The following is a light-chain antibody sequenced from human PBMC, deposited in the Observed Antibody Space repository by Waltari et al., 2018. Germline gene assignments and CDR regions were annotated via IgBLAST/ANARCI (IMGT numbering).Light chain of an antibody. CDR3: HVWYSSSDHWEV. CDR2: DDS. J-gene: IGLJ1*01. Sequence: SHVLTQPPSVLVAPGKTARITCGGTNTGSNSVHWYQQKPGQAPVLVIYDDSDRPSGIPVRFSGSYSGNTATLTISGVEAGDEADYYCHVWYSSSDHWEVFGTGTKVTVL. V-gene: IGLV3-21*04. CDR1: NTGSNS.